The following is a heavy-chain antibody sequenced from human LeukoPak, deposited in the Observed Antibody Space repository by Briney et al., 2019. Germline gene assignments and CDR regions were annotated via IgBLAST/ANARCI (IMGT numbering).Heavy chain of an antibody. CDR2: FSGSGGST. V-gene: IGHV3-23*01. J-gene: IGHJ4*02. D-gene: IGHD3-10*01. CDR3: AKDKSMVRELDY. Sequence: GESLTLSCAASGFTFSNYAMSWVRQAPGKGLQWVSAFSGSGGSTYYADSVEGRFTISRDNSKNTLFLQMNSLRAEDTAVYYCAKDKSMVRELDYWGQGNLVTVSS. CDR1: GFTFSNYA.